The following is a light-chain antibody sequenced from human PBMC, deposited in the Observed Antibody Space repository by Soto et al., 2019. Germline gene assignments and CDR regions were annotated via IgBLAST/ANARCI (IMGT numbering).Light chain of an antibody. V-gene: IGLV1-44*01. CDR1: SSNIGSNT. CDR3: AAWDDSLNGPV. Sequence: VLTQPPSASGTPGQRVTISCSGSSSNIGSNTVNWYQQLPGTAPKLLIYSNNQRPSGVPDRFSGSKSGTSASLAISGLQSEDEADYYCAAWDDSLNGPVFGGGTKVTVL. CDR2: SNN. J-gene: IGLJ3*02.